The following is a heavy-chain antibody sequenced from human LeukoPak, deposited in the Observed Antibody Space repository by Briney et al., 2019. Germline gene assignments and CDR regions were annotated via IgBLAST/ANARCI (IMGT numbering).Heavy chain of an antibody. CDR1: GGSISSGGYY. CDR3: ARDPSPEYSSSWVNWFDP. J-gene: IGHJ5*02. CDR2: IYYSGST. V-gene: IGHV4-61*08. Sequence: PSETLSLTCTVSGGSISSGGYYWSWIRQPPGKGLEWIGYIYYSGSTYYNPSLKSRVTISVDTSKNQFSLKLSSVTAADTAVYYCARDPSPEYSSSWVNWFDPWGQGTLVTVSS. D-gene: IGHD6-13*01.